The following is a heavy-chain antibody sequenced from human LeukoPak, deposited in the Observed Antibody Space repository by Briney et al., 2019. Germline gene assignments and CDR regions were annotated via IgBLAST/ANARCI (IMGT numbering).Heavy chain of an antibody. CDR1: GGSFSGYH. CDR2: INHSGST. J-gene: IGHJ5*02. D-gene: IGHD6-6*01. V-gene: IGHV4-34*01. Sequence: SETLSLTCAVYGGSFSGYHWSWIRQPPGKGLEWIGEINHSGSTNYNPSLKSRVTISVDTSKNQFSLKLRPVTAADTAVYYCARGYGSSSYNWFDPWGQGTLVTVSS. CDR3: ARGYGSSSYNWFDP.